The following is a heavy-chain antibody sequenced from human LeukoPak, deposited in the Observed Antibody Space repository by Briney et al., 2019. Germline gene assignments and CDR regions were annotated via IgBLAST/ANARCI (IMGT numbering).Heavy chain of an antibody. CDR3: ARDKIEGPTKLDY. V-gene: IGHV3-7*01. Sequence: PGGSLRLSCAASGFTFSSYWMSWVRQAPGKGLEWVANIKQDESEKYYVDSLKGRFTISRDNAMNSLYLQMNSLRAEDTAVYYCARDKIEGPTKLDYWGQGILVTVSS. CDR2: IKQDESEK. D-gene: IGHD1-1*01. J-gene: IGHJ4*02. CDR1: GFTFSSYW.